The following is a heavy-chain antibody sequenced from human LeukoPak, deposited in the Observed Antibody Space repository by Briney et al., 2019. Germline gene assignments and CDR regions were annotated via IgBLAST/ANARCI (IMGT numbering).Heavy chain of an antibody. V-gene: IGHV3-23*01. CDR3: AKAPVTTCSGAYCYPFDY. D-gene: IGHD2-21*01. CDR1: GFTLSSYA. J-gene: IGHJ4*02. CDR2: ISVSGNT. Sequence: GGSLRLSCAASGFTLSSYAMSWVRQAPGKGLEWVSAISVSGNTYHADSVKGRFTISRDSSKNTLFLQMNRLRAEDAAVYYCAKAPVTTCSGAYCYPFDYWGQGTLVTVSS.